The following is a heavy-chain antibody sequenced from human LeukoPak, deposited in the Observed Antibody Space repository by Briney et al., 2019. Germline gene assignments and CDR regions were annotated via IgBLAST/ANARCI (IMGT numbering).Heavy chain of an antibody. V-gene: IGHV3-23*01. CDR2: ISGSGGST. J-gene: IGHJ3*02. CDR3: AKEPTSTIFEVARVAFDI. D-gene: IGHD3-3*01. Sequence: GGSLRLSCAASGFTFSSYAMSWVRQAPGKGLEWVSAISGSGGSTYYADSVKGRFTISRDNSKNTLHLQMNSLRAEDTAVYYCAKEPTSTIFEVARVAFDIWGQGTMVTVSS. CDR1: GFTFSSYA.